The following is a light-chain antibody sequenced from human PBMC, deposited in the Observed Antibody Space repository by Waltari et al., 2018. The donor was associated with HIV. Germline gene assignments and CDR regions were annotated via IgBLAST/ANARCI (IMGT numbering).Light chain of an antibody. Sequence: QSVLTQPPSGSAAPGETCLIACSGISSTTGTHCVSWYQQLPGTAPKLFIYADDLRHSGLPDRFSGSRSGTSATLGITGLQTGDEADYYCGTWDTTLSAVVFGGGTKLTVL. CDR1: SSTTGTHC. CDR3: GTWDTTLSAVV. J-gene: IGLJ2*01. CDR2: ADD. V-gene: IGLV1-51*01.